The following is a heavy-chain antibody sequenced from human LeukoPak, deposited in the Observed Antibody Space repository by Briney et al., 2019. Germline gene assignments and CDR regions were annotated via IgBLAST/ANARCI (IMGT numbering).Heavy chain of an antibody. CDR2: IWYDGSNK. Sequence: PGGSLRLSCAASGFTFSSYGMHWVRQAPGKGLEWVAVIWYDGSNKYYADSVKGRFTISRDNSKNTLYLQMNSLRAEDTAVYYCANGRSDTAMNYWGQGTLVTVSS. CDR1: GFTFSSYG. D-gene: IGHD5-18*01. CDR3: ANGRSDTAMNY. V-gene: IGHV3-33*06. J-gene: IGHJ4*02.